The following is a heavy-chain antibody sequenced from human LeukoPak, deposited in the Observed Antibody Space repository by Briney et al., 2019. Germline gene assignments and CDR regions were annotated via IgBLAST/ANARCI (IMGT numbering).Heavy chain of an antibody. CDR2: INHSGGT. Sequence: SETLSLTCAVYGGSFSGYYWTWIRQPPGKGLEWMGEINHSGGTSYNPSLKSRVTISLDTSKNQFSLKLTSVTAADTAVYYCATEPGYCSGGSCYGGWFDPWGQGTLVTVSS. CDR1: GGSFSGYY. D-gene: IGHD2-15*01. CDR3: ATEPGYCSGGSCYGGWFDP. V-gene: IGHV4-34*01. J-gene: IGHJ5*02.